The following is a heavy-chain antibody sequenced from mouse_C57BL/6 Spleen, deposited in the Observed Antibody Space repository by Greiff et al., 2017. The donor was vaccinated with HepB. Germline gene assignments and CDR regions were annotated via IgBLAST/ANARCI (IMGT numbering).Heavy chain of an antibody. V-gene: IGHV14-2*01. CDR3: ALNYGSSREAMDY. J-gene: IGHJ4*01. CDR1: GFNIKDYY. Sequence: EVQLQQSGAELVKPGASVKLSCTASGFNIKDYYMHWVKQRTEQGLEWIGRIDPEDGETKYAPKFPGKATITADTSSNTAYLQLSSLTSEDTAVYYCALNYGSSREAMDYWGQGTSVTVSS. D-gene: IGHD1-1*01. CDR2: IDPEDGET.